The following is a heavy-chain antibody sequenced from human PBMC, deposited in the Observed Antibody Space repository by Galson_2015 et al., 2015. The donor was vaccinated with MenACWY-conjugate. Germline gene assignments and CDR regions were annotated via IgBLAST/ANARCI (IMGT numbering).Heavy chain of an antibody. CDR1: GFTFTTYR. V-gene: IGHV3-48*04. J-gene: IGHJ4*02. CDR2: ISSSTTTI. D-gene: IGHD6-6*01. Sequence: SLRLSCAASGFTFTTYRMNWVRQAPGKGLEWVSYISSSTTTIYYADSVKGRFTISRDNAKNSLHLQMNSLRAEDTAVYYCATEYSSSSGKANDCWGQGTLVPVS. CDR3: ATEYSSSSGKANDC.